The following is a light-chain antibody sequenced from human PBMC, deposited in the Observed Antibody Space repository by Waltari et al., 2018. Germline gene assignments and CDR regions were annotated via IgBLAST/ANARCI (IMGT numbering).Light chain of an antibody. CDR2: DVS. CDR3: ASYTSHSHVV. CDR1: SSAVGGSTY. V-gene: IGLV2-14*01. J-gene: IGLJ2*01. Sequence: QSALTQPASVSGSPGQSITISCTGTSSAVGGSTYVSWYQQHPGKVPKLMIFDVSNRPSGVSNRFSGSKSGNTASLTISGLQAEDEADYYCASYTSHSHVVFGGGTKLTVL.